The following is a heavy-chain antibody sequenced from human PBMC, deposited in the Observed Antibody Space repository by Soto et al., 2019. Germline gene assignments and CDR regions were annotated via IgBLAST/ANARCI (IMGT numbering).Heavy chain of an antibody. D-gene: IGHD3-3*01. V-gene: IGHV3-73*01. CDR3: TRTRLEWYWFDP. J-gene: IGHJ5*02. CDR2: IRSKANNYAT. Sequence: GKGLEWVGRIRSKANNYATTYAASVTGRFTISRDDSKNTAYLQMNSLKTEDTAVYYCTRTRLEWYWFDPWGQGTLVTVSS.